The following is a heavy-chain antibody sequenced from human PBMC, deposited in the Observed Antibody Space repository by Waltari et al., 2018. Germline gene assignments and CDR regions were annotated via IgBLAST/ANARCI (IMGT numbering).Heavy chain of an antibody. J-gene: IGHJ4*02. Sequence: QVQLRESGPGLVRSSETLSLTCTVSGHSVNSDFYWAWIRQSPGGGLEWIASIYHTGSTHYNSSLKSRVSISTDMSTQQFFLTRTHLTAADTAVYYCAEEGDFRAGLFDSWGQGTLVTVSS. D-gene: IGHD1-26*01. CDR1: GHSVNSDFY. CDR2: IYHTGST. V-gene: IGHV4-38-2*02. CDR3: AEEGDFRAGLFDS.